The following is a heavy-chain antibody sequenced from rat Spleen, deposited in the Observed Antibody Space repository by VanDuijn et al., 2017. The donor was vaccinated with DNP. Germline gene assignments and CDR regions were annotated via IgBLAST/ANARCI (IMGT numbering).Heavy chain of an antibody. CDR2: ISPDGTRT. D-gene: IGHD1-6*01. Sequence: EVSLVESGGGLVQPGRSLKLSCAASGFRFHDYWMGWVRQAPGKGLEWIGEISPDGTRTTYMSSLKAKISISRDNAQNILYLQINKLGSEDTATYFCARASILRLFDYWGQGVTVTVSS. CDR3: ARASILRLFDY. CDR1: GFRFHDYW. J-gene: IGHJ2*01. V-gene: IGHV4-2*01.